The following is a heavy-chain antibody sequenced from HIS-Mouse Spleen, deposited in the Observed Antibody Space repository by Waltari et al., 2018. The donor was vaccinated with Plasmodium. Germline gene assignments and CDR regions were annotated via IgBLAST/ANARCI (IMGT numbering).Heavy chain of an antibody. J-gene: IGHJ4*02. CDR1: GGSISSGGYY. D-gene: IGHD7-27*01. CDR2: IYYSGST. V-gene: IGHV4-31*03. Sequence: QVQLQESGPGLVKPSQTLSLTCTVSGGSISSGGYYWSWIRQHPGKGLEWIGYIYYSGSTYYNPSLKSRVTISVDTAKNQFSLKLSSVTAADTAVYYCARLINWDHQIDYWGQGTLVTVSS. CDR3: ARLINWDHQIDY.